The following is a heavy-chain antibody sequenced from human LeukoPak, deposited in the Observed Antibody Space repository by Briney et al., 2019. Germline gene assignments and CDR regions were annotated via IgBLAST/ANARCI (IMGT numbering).Heavy chain of an antibody. Sequence: GGSLRLSCAASGFTFSTYAMSWVRQAPGKGLEWVSAISGSDGGTYYADSVRGRFAISRDNSKSTLYLQMNSLRAEDTAVYYCAKDLTWLAYYFDHWGQGTLVTVSS. J-gene: IGHJ4*02. CDR2: ISGSDGGT. CDR3: AKDLTWLAYYFDH. CDR1: GFTFSTYA. V-gene: IGHV3-23*01. D-gene: IGHD6-19*01.